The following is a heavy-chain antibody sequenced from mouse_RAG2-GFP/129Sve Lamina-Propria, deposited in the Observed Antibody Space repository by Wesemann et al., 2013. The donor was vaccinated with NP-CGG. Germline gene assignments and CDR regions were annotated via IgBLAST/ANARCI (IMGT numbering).Heavy chain of an antibody. J-gene: IGHJ2*01. D-gene: IGHD2-3*01. CDR3: ARRGYYVYYFDY. V-gene: IGHV5-9*02. Sequence: GRFTISRDNARNTLYLQMSSLRSEDTAMYYCARRGYYVYYFDYWGQGTTLTVSS.